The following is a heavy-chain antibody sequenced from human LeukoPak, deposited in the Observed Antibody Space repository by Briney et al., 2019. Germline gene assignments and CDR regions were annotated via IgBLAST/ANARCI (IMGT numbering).Heavy chain of an antibody. Sequence: ASVKVSCKTSGYTFTDYYIHWVRQAPGQGLEWMGWVNPNSGETNSAQKFQGRVTMTGDTSISTAYMELRRVTSDDTAVYYCARDRDYSNTERGFDYWGQGTLVTVSS. CDR1: GYTFTDYY. J-gene: IGHJ4*02. CDR2: VNPNSGET. CDR3: ARDRDYSNTERGFDY. V-gene: IGHV1-2*02. D-gene: IGHD4-11*01.